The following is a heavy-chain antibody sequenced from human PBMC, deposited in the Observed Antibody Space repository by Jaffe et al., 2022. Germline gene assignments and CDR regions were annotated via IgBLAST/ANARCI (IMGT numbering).Heavy chain of an antibody. Sequence: QVLFVQSGAEMKKPGASVKVSCQASGYTFTDYSLHWLRQAPGQRPEWMGWIDTVSGITKYSQNFQGRVTFTRTTSATTVYMELSGLASDDTAVYFCARGGKISTLGVVLPNWFDSWGQGTLVSVSS. CDR3: ARGGKISTLGVVLPNWFDS. V-gene: IGHV1-3*04. D-gene: IGHD3-3*01. J-gene: IGHJ5*01. CDR1: GYTFTDYS. CDR2: IDTVSGIT.